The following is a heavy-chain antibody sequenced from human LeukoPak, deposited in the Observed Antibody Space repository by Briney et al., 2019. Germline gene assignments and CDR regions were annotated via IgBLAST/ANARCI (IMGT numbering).Heavy chain of an antibody. J-gene: IGHJ4*02. D-gene: IGHD4-17*01. CDR3: ARDFGYGDYSTYFDY. Sequence: SETLSLTCTVSGGSISSYYWSWIRQSPGKGLEWIGYIHYSGSTNHNPSLKSRVTMSVDTSKNQFSLKLSSVTAADTAVYYCARDFGYGDYSTYFDYWGQGTLVTVSS. CDR1: GGSISSYY. CDR2: IHYSGST. V-gene: IGHV4-59*12.